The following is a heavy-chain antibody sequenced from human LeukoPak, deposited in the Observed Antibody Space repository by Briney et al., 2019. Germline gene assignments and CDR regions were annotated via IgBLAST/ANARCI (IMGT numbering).Heavy chain of an antibody. D-gene: IGHD4-11*01. CDR2: IHHDGRT. V-gene: IGHV4-34*01. CDR1: GGSLSGHY. J-gene: IGHJ3*01. CDR3: ARDPVPHDYGNIVNAYDV. Sequence: SETLSLTCAVPGGSLSGHYWSWIRQSPGKGLEWIGEIHHDGRTKYRPSLQNRISIFLDTSKNEVSLRLTPVTAADTAMYFCARDPVPHDYGNIVNAYDVWGQGTMVIVSS.